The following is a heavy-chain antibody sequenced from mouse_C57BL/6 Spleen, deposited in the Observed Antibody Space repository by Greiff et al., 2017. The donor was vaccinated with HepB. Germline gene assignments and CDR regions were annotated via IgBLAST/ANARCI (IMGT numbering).Heavy chain of an antibody. D-gene: IGHD1-1*01. J-gene: IGHJ1*03. CDR2: INPSSGYT. CDR1: GYTFTSYT. V-gene: IGHV1-4*01. CDR3: ASGKLRTDWYFDV. Sequence: QVQLQQSGAELARPGASVKMSCKASGYTFTSYTMHWVKQRPGQGLEWIGYINPSSGYTKYNQKFKDKATLTADKSSSTAYLQLSSLTSEDSAVYYCASGKLRTDWYFDVWGTGTTVTVSS.